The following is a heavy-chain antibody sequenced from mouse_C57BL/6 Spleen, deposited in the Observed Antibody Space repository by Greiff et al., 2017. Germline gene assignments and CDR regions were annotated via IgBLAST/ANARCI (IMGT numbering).Heavy chain of an antibody. V-gene: IGHV14-4*01. CDR1: GFNIKDDY. D-gene: IGHD1-3*01. CDR2: IDPENGDT. CDR3: TLKGYYFDY. J-gene: IGHJ2*01. Sequence: VQLQQSGAELVRPGASVKLSCTASGFNIKDDYMHWVKQRPEQGLEWIGWIDPENGDTEYASKFQGKATITADTSSNTAYLQLSSLTSEDTAVYYCTLKGYYFDYWGQGTTLTVSS.